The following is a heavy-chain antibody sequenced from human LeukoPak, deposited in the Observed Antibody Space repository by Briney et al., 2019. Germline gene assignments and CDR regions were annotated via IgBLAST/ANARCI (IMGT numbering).Heavy chain of an antibody. D-gene: IGHD6-13*01. CDR3: ARVIAALQFDY. CDR2: IKQEGSEK. J-gene: IGHJ4*02. V-gene: IGHV3-7*01. Sequence: PGGSLRLSCAASGFTFSSYWMSWVRQAPGKGLEWVANIKQEGSEKYYVDSVKGRFTISRDNAKNSLYLQMNSLRAEDTAVYYCARVIAALQFDYWGQGTLVTVSS. CDR1: GFTFSSYW.